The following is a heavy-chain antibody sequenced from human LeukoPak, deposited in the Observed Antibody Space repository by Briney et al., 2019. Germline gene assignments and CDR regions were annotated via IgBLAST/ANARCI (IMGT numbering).Heavy chain of an antibody. CDR1: GYTFTSYG. D-gene: IGHD3-22*01. CDR2: ISAYNGNT. V-gene: IGHV1-18*01. CDR3: ARDGNYYDSSGYLDY. J-gene: IGHJ4*02. Sequence: ASVKVSCKASGYTFTSYGISWVRQAPGQGPEWMGWISAYNGNTNYAQKLQGRVTMTTDTSTSTAYMELRSLRSDDTAVYYCARDGNYYDSSGYLDYWGQGTLVTVSS.